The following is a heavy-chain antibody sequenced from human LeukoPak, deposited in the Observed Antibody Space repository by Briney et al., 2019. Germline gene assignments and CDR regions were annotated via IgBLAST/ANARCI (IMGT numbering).Heavy chain of an antibody. CDR3: ARGEDTAMVSPGFDY. J-gene: IGHJ4*02. Sequence: ASMKVSCKASGYTFTGYYMHWVRQAPGQGLEWMGWINPNSGGTNYAQKFQGRVTMTRDTSISTAYMELSRLRSDDTAVYYCARGEDTAMVSPGFDYWGQGTLVTVSS. CDR2: INPNSGGT. CDR1: GYTFTGYY. V-gene: IGHV1-2*02. D-gene: IGHD5-18*01.